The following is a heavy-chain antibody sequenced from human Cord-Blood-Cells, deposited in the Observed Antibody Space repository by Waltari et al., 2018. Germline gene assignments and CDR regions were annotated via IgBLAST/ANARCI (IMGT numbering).Heavy chain of an antibody. Sequence: QVPLVQSGAEVKKPGSSVKVSCKASGGTFSSYAISWVRQAPGQGLEWMGGIIPIFGTANYAQKFQSRVTITADESTSTAYMELSSLRSEDTAVYYCARYGGIAAAAFWFDPWGQGTLVTVSS. CDR3: ARYGGIAAAAFWFDP. CDR1: GGTFSSYA. CDR2: IIPIFGTA. J-gene: IGHJ5*02. D-gene: IGHD6-13*01. V-gene: IGHV1-69*01.